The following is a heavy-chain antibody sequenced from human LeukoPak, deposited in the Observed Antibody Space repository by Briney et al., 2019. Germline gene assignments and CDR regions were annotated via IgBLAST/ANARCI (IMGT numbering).Heavy chain of an antibody. J-gene: IGHJ4*02. CDR3: ARCTYYYDSSGYYMYPPFDY. V-gene: IGHV1-18*01. CDR1: GYTXTSXG. Sequence: ASAKVSCKASGYTXTSXGISXVRQXPGQGXEWMGWISAXXGNTNYAQKFQGRVTXTTDTSTSTAYMELRSLRSDDTAVYYCARCTYYYDSSGYYMYPPFDYWGQGTLVTVSS. CDR2: ISAXXGNT. D-gene: IGHD3-22*01.